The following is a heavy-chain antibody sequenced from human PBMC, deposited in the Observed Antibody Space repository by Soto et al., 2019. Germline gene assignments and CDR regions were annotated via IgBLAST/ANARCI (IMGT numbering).Heavy chain of an antibody. CDR3: ASRETFDSLNWFDP. J-gene: IGHJ5*02. D-gene: IGHD3-16*01. Sequence: ASVKVSCKASGYSFTNNDVSWVRQATGQGLEWMGWMNPGSGDTGYAQKFQGRVTMTRDTSIATAYMELSSLRSDDTAVYYCASRETFDSLNWFDPWGQGTLVTVSS. CDR1: GYSFTNND. CDR2: MNPGSGDT. V-gene: IGHV1-8*01.